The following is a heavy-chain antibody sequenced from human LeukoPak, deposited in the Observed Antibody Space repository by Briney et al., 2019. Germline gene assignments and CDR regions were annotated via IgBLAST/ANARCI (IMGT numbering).Heavy chain of an antibody. J-gene: IGHJ3*02. D-gene: IGHD4-23*01. V-gene: IGHV3-23*01. CDR1: GFTFSSYS. CDR3: AKGVTTVVTPSFAFDI. CDR2: ISGSGGST. Sequence: GGSLRLSCAASGFTFSSYSMNWVRQAPGKGLEWVSAISGSGGSTYYADSVKGRFTISRDNSKNTLYLQMNSLRAEGTAVYYCAKGVTTVVTPSFAFDIWGQGTMVTVSS.